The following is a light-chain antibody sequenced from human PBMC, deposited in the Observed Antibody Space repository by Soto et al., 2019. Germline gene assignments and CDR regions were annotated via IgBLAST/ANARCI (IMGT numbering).Light chain of an antibody. J-gene: IGKJ4*02. CDR3: QQANSYPEA. V-gene: IGKV1-5*03. Sequence: DIQITQFPSTLSGSLADRVPITCRASQTISSWLAWYQQKPGKAPKLLIYKASSLQSGVPSRFSGSGSGTEFTLTISSLQPDDFAIYYCQQANSYPEAFGGGTKVDI. CDR2: KAS. CDR1: QTISSW.